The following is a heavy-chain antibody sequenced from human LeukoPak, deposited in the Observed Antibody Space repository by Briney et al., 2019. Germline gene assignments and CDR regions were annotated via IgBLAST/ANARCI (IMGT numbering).Heavy chain of an antibody. CDR3: ARARGGYDFDY. D-gene: IGHD5-12*01. Sequence: GGSLRLSCAASRFTFSSYWMSWVRQAPGKGLEWAANIKQDGSEKYYVDSVKGRFTISRDNAKNSLYLQLNSLRAEDTAVYYCARARGGYDFDYWGQGTLVTVSS. J-gene: IGHJ4*02. CDR2: IKQDGSEK. CDR1: RFTFSSYW. V-gene: IGHV3-7*03.